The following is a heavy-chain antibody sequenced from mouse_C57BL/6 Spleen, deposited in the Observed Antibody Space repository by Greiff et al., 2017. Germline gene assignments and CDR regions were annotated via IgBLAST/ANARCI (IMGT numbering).Heavy chain of an antibody. J-gene: IGHJ3*01. D-gene: IGHD2-4*01. V-gene: IGHV5-4*01. Sequence: EVQLVESGGGLVKPGGSLKISCAASGFTFSSYAMSWVRQTPEKRLEWVATISDGGSYTYYPDNVKGRFTISRDNAKNNLYLQMSHLKSEDTAMYYCARDQYSYDDDWFAYWGQGTLVTVSA. CDR1: GFTFSSYA. CDR2: ISDGGSYT. CDR3: ARDQYSYDDDWFAY.